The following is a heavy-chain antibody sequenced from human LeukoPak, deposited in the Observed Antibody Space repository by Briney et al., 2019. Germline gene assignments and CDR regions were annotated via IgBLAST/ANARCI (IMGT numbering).Heavy chain of an antibody. CDR2: INPNSGGT. V-gene: IGHV1-2*06. D-gene: IGHD4-11*01. CDR3: ARQVDYSNGIDH. J-gene: IGHJ4*02. CDR1: GYAFTGYY. Sequence: ASVTVSCTASGYAFTGYYMHWVRQAPGQGLEWMGRINPNSGGTNYAQKFQGRVTMTRDTSISTAYMELSRLRSDDTAVYYCARQVDYSNGIDHWGQGTLVTVSS.